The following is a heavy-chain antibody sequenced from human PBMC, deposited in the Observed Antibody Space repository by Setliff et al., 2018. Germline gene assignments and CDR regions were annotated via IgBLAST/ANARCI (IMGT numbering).Heavy chain of an antibody. CDR2: INPRTGVT. Sequence: ASVKVSCKASGYTFTNYGVSWVRQAPGQGLEWMGWINPRTGVTNYARKFQGRVTMTRDTSITTVYMDLSRLKSDDTAVYYCARGTDYHGSGSYWAKDVWGKGTTVTVSS. CDR1: GYTFTNYG. CDR3: ARGTDYHGSGSYWAKDV. J-gene: IGHJ6*04. V-gene: IGHV1-2*02. D-gene: IGHD3-10*01.